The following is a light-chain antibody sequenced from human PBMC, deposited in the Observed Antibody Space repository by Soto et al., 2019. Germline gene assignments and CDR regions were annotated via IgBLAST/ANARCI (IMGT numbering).Light chain of an antibody. J-gene: IGKJ5*01. CDR2: DAS. CDR3: QQRNYWQVT. Sequence: EIAVTQSPVTLSLSPEERATLSCMASQSVRSYLDWYQKKPGQAPRLLIYDASNRATGIPARLSGSGYGTDLTITISSIETEDFEVYYCQQRNYWQVTFGQGTRLEIK. V-gene: IGKV3-11*01. CDR1: QSVRSY.